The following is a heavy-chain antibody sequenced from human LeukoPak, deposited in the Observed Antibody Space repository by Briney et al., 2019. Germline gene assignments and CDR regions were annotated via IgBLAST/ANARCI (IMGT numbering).Heavy chain of an antibody. CDR1: GFTFSSYA. D-gene: IGHD3-10*01. J-gene: IGHJ4*02. CDR3: ASPLWFGELLFES. CDR2: ISYEGNNK. V-gene: IGHV3-30-3*01. Sequence: GGSLRLSCAASGFTFSSYAMHWVRQARGKGVEWVAVISYEGNNKYYADSVKGRFTISRDNSNNTLYLQMNSLRAEDTAVYYCASPLWFGELLFESWGQGTLVTVSS.